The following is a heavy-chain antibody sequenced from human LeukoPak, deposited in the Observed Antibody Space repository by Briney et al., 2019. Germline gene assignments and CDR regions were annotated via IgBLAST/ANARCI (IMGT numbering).Heavy chain of an antibody. D-gene: IGHD2-21*01. CDR3: TTGVIVVADVYYFDY. J-gene: IGHJ4*02. Sequence: PGGSLRLSCAASGFTFSNAWMSWVRQAPGKGLEWVGRIKSKTDGGTTDYAAPVKGRFTISRDDSKNTLYLQMNSLKTEDTAVYYCTTGVIVVADVYYFDYWGQGTLVTVSS. V-gene: IGHV3-15*01. CDR1: GFTFSNAW. CDR2: IKSKTDGGTT.